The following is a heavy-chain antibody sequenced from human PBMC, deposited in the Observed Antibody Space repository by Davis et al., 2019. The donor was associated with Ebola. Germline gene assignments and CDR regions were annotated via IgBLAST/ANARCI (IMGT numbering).Heavy chain of an antibody. CDR3: AKRATVKVAGANYYNAMDV. CDR2: IKQDGSEK. Sequence: GESLKISCAASGFTFSIYWMNWVRQAPGKGLEWVANIKQDGSEKNYVDSVKGRFTISRDNSKNTLYLQMNSLRAEDTAVFYCAKRATVKVAGANYYNAMDVWGKGTTVTVSS. CDR1: GFTFSIYW. J-gene: IGHJ6*04. V-gene: IGHV3-7*03. D-gene: IGHD6-19*01.